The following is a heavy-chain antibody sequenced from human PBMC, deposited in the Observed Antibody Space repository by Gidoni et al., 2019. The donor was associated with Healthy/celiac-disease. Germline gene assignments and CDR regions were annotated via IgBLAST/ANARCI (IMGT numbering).Heavy chain of an antibody. CDR3: ARREAAAGDDSFDF. CDR2: IYYSWST. V-gene: IGHV4-59*08. Sequence: QVQLQESVPGLVKPSETLSLTCTVSGGSSSSYYWSWIRQPPGKVLEWIGYIYYSWSTNHNPSLKGRVTISVATSKSQFSLALSAVSAADTALYYCARREAAAGDDSFDFWGQGTLVTVSS. CDR1: GGSSSSYY. J-gene: IGHJ3*01. D-gene: IGHD6-13*01.